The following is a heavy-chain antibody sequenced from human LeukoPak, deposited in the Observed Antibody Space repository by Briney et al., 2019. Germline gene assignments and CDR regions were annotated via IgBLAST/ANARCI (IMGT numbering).Heavy chain of an antibody. CDR1: GGSFSGYY. J-gene: IGHJ2*01. Sequence: SETLSLTCAVYGGSFSGYYWGWIRQPPGKGLEWIGEINHSGSTNYNPSLKSRVTISVDTSKNQFSLKLSSVTAADTAVYYCARGSGDIVVVPAAITSNWYFDLWGRGTLVTVSS. V-gene: IGHV4-34*01. CDR3: ARGSGDIVVVPAAITSNWYFDL. D-gene: IGHD2-2*02. CDR2: INHSGST.